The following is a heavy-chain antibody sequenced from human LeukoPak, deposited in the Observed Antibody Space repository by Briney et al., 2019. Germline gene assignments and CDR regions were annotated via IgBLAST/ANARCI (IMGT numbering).Heavy chain of an antibody. J-gene: IGHJ4*02. CDR1: GFTFRRYW. CDR2: IKEDGSEK. Sequence: GGSLRLSCAASGFTFRRYWMSWVRQTPGKGPEWVASIKEDGSEKNYVDSVKGRFTISRDNVKNPLSLQMNSLRADDTAVYYCAREYVWGQGILVTVSS. V-gene: IGHV3-7*01. CDR3: AREYV. D-gene: IGHD2-8*01.